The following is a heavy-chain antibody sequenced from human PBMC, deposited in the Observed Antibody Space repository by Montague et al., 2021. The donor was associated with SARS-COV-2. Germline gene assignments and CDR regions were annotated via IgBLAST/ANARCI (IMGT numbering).Heavy chain of an antibody. CDR3: ARFPTAYYYDSKAATATPDAFDI. Sequence: SETLSLTCTVSGGSISSSSYYWGWIRQPPGKGLEWIGSIYYSGSTYYNPSLKSRVTIYVDTSKNQFSLKLSSVTAADTAVYYCARFPTAYYYDSKAATATPDAFDIWGQGTMVTVSS. D-gene: IGHD3-22*01. CDR2: IYYSGST. CDR1: GGSISSSSYY. J-gene: IGHJ3*02. V-gene: IGHV4-39*01.